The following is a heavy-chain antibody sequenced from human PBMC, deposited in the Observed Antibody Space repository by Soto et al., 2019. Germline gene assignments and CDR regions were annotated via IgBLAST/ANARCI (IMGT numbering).Heavy chain of an antibody. Sequence: QVQLVQSGAEVKKPGSSVKVSCKASGGNFSSYAINWVRQAPGQGLEWMGGIIPIFGTANEAQKFQGRVTICADESTMTANMELSSLISEDTAVYYCASDLSTIVVVVNATAGSYYYYGMDVWGQGTTVTVSS. D-gene: IGHD2-15*01. J-gene: IGHJ6*02. CDR3: ASDLSTIVVVVNATAGSYYYYGMDV. CDR1: GGNFSSYA. V-gene: IGHV1-69*01. CDR2: IIPIFGTA.